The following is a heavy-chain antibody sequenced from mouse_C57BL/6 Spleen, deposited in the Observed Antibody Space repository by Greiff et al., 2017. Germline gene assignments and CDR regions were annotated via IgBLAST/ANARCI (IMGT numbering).Heavy chain of an antibody. CDR3: LFHSSGYVGAMDY. V-gene: IGHV1-9*01. J-gene: IGHJ4*01. CDR2: ILPGSGST. Sequence: VQLQQSGAELMKPGASVKLSCKATGYTFTGYWIEWVKQRPGHGLEWIGEILPGSGSTNYNEKFKGKATFTADKSSNTAYMQLSSLTTEDSAIYCCLFHSSGYVGAMDYWGQGTSVTVSS. D-gene: IGHD3-2*02. CDR1: GYTFTGYW.